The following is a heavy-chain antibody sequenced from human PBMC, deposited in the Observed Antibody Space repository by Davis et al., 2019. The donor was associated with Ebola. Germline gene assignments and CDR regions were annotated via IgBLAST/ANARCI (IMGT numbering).Heavy chain of an antibody. CDR2: VNDRGRT. V-gene: IGHV4-34*01. Sequence: SETLSLTCGVSGGSLTADYWSWIRQAPGKGLEWVGEVNDRGRTNYNPSLKSRVTISLDMSTKQFSLMLSSVTAADTAVYYCAGASRITMMSWGQGTLVTVSS. CDR3: AGASRITMMS. J-gene: IGHJ5*02. D-gene: IGHD3-22*01. CDR1: GGSLTADY.